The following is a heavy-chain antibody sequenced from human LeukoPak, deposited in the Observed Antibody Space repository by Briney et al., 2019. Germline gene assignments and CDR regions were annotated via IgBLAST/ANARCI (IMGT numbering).Heavy chain of an antibody. V-gene: IGHV4-34*01. J-gene: IGHJ6*03. CDR1: GRSFSGYY. CDR2: INHSGST. Sequence: PSETLSLTCALYGRSFSGYYWSWIRQPPGKGLEWIGEINHSGSTNYNPSLKGRVTISVDTSKNQFSLKLSFVTAADTAVYYCAREVKTYYYYMDVWGKGTTVTISS. D-gene: IGHD2-21*01. CDR3: AREVKTYYYYMDV.